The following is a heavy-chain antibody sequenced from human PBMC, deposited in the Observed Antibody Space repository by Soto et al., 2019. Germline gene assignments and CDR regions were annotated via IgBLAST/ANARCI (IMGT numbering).Heavy chain of an antibody. CDR1: GFTFSSYE. Sequence: PGGSLRLSCAASGFTFSSYEMNWVRQAPGKGLEWVSYISSSGSTIYYADSVKGRFTISRDNAKNSLYLQMNSLRAEDTAVYYCARTYCGGDCYSEGFDYWGQGTLVTVSS. D-gene: IGHD2-21*02. CDR2: ISSSGSTI. J-gene: IGHJ4*02. V-gene: IGHV3-48*03. CDR3: ARTYCGGDCYSEGFDY.